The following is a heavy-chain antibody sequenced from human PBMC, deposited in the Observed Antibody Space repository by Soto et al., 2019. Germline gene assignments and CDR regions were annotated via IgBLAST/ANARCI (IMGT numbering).Heavy chain of an antibody. D-gene: IGHD2-21*01. Sequence: GSLRLACTGSVFINGDVAINWFRQAPGKGLEWVGLIRNQSYQETTEYGAAVKGRFTISXDPSNVIAYRQRSSLSIEVSAVYYSCGAESPHTAYFSHYWGQGT. CDR3: CGAESPHTAYFSHY. CDR1: VFINGDVA. CDR2: IRNQSYQETT. V-gene: IGHV3-49*03. J-gene: IGHJ4*02.